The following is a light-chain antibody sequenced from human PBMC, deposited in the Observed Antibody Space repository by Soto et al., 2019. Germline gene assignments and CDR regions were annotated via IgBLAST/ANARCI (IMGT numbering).Light chain of an antibody. Sequence: EIVLTQAPATPSVSPGERATLSCRASQSVGNKLAWFQQKPGQGPRLLIYGASTRATGVPARFSGSGSGTDFTLTISSLQPEDFATYYCQQSYSTPRTFGQGTKVDIK. V-gene: IGKV3-15*01. CDR2: GAS. CDR1: QSVGNK. CDR3: QQSYSTPRT. J-gene: IGKJ1*01.